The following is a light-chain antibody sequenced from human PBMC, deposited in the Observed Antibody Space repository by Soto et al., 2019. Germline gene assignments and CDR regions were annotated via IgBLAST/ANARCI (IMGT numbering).Light chain of an antibody. CDR2: LNSDGSH. J-gene: IGLJ2*01. CDR1: SGHSSYA. Sequence: QPVLTQSPSASASLGASVKLTCTLSSGHSSYAIAWHQQQPEQGPRYLMKLNSDGSHSKGDGIPDRCSGSSSGAERYLTISSLQSEDEADYYCQTWGTGIVVFGGGTKLTVL. V-gene: IGLV4-69*01. CDR3: QTWGTGIVV.